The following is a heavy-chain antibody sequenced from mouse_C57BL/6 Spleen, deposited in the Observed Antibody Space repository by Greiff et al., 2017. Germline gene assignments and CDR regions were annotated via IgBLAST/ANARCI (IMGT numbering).Heavy chain of an antibody. D-gene: IGHD2-14*01. CDR3: ARDRGYPYYFDC. Sequence: EVKLMESGGGLVKPGGSLKLSCAASGFTFSSYAMSWVRQTPEKRLEWVATISDGGSYTYYPDNVKGRFTISRDNAKNNLYLQMSHLKSEDTAMYYCARDRGYPYYFDCWGQGTTLTVSS. J-gene: IGHJ2*01. CDR1: GFTFSSYA. CDR2: ISDGGSYT. V-gene: IGHV5-4*01.